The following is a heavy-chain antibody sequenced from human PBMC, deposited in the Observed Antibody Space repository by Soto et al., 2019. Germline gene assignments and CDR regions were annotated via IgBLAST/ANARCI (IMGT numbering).Heavy chain of an antibody. CDR1: GGTFSNDA. CDR2: IIPIYGTT. CDR3: ARDGMGTIVGGMDV. D-gene: IGHD7-27*01. Sequence: ASVKVSCKTSGGTFSNDAISWVRQAPGQGLEWMGGIIPIYGTTHYAQKFQGRVKLTADESTGTAYMELSSLRSEDTGVYYCARDGMGTIVGGMDVWGQGTTVTVSS. V-gene: IGHV1-69*13. J-gene: IGHJ6*02.